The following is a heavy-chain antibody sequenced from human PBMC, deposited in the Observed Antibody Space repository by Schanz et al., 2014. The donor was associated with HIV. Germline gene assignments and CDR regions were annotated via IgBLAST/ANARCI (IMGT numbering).Heavy chain of an antibody. CDR3: AREKYSSTWWRAGLYFYGMDV. D-gene: IGHD6-13*01. V-gene: IGHV3-30*19. J-gene: IGHJ6*02. CDR1: GFTFSSFG. CDR2: SWYDGSNK. Sequence: QVQVVESGGGVVRPGRSLRLSCAASGFTFSSFGMHWVRQAPGKGLEWVAASWYDGSNKYYADSVKGQFTISRDNSKNTLYLQMNSLRAEDTAVYYCAREKYSSTWWRAGLYFYGMDVWGQGTTVTVSS.